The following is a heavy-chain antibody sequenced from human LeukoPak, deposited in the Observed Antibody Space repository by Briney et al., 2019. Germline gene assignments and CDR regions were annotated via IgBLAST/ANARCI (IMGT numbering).Heavy chain of an antibody. D-gene: IGHD6-6*01. V-gene: IGHV3-21*01. CDR3: ARDDAATARASGMDV. Sequence: PGGSLRLSCAASGFTFSSDSMNWVRQAPGKGLEWVSYISESSRYTYYAKSVKGRFTSSRDNAKNSLYLQMNSLRGEGTAVYYCARDDAATARASGMDVWGKGTTVTVSS. CDR2: ISESSRYT. J-gene: IGHJ6*04. CDR1: GFTFSSDS.